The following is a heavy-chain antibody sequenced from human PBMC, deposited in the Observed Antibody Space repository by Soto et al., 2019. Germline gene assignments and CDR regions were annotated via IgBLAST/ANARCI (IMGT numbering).Heavy chain of an antibody. D-gene: IGHD5-12*01. CDR1: GFTFSSYG. CDR2: ISYDGSNK. J-gene: IGHJ6*02. Sequence: PGGSLRLSCAASGFTFSSYGMHWVRQAPGKGLEWVAVISYDGSNKYYADSVKGRFTISRDNSKNTLYLQMNSLRAEDTAVYYCAKDRGREWLRFKPYYYGMDVWGQGTTVTAP. CDR3: AKDRGREWLRFKPYYYGMDV. V-gene: IGHV3-30*18.